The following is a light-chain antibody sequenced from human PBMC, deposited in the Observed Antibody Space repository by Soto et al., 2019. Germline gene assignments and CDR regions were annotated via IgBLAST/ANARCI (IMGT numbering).Light chain of an antibody. CDR3: GADHDTVSSFVYV. CDR2: VGTGGIVG. CDR1: SGHSNYK. J-gene: IGLJ1*01. V-gene: IGLV9-49*01. Sequence: QSVLTQPPSASASLGASVTLTCTLSSGHSNYKVDWYQQRPGKGPRFVMRVGTGGIVGSKGDGIPDRFSVLGSGLNRYLTIKNIQEEDESDYHCGADHDTVSSFVYVFGPGTKVTVL.